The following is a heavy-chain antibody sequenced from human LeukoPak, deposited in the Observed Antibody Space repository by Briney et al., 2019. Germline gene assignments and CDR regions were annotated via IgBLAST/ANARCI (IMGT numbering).Heavy chain of an antibody. V-gene: IGHV1-3*01. D-gene: IGHD2-2*01. J-gene: IGHJ5*02. CDR2: INAGNGNT. CDR1: GYTFTSYA. Sequence: ASVKVSCKASGYTFTSYAMHWVRQAPRQRLEWMGWINAGNGNTKYSQKFQGRVTITRDTSASTAYMELSSLRSEDTAVYYCARDLRVVPAAPPHTKFDHWGQGTLVTVSS. CDR3: ARDLRVVPAAPPHTKFDH.